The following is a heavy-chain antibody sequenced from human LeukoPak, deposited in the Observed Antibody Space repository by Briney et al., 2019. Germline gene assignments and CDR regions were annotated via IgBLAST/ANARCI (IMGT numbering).Heavy chain of an antibody. CDR3: AGGRRDAYNYNY. Sequence: PSETLSLTCIVSGGSISSSNYYWSWIRQPPGKGLEWIGYIYYSGSTIYNPSLKSRVTISVDTSKNQFSLKLSSVTAADTAVYYCAGGRRDAYNYNYWGQGTLVTVSS. D-gene: IGHD5-24*01. CDR2: IYYSGST. J-gene: IGHJ4*02. CDR1: GGSISSSNYY. V-gene: IGHV4-61*01.